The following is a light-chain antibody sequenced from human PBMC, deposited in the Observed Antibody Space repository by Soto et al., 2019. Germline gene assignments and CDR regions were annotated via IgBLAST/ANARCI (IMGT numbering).Light chain of an antibody. CDR2: EVS. CDR1: SSDVGGYNY. CDR3: CSYAGIYTYV. Sequence: QSALTQPPSASGSPGQSVTISCTGTSSDVGGYNYVSWYQQHPGKAPKLMIYEVSERPSGVPDRFSGSKSDNSASLTISGLQAEDEADYYCCSYAGIYTYVFGSGTKLTVL. V-gene: IGLV2-8*01. J-gene: IGLJ1*01.